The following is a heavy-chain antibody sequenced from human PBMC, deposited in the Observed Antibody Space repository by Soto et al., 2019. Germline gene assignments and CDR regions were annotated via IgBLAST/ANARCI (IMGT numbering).Heavy chain of an antibody. CDR1: GFTFSSYG. Sequence: PGGSLRLSCAASGFTFSSYGMHWVRQAPGKGLEWVAVIWYDGSNKYYADSEKGRFTISRDNSKNTLYLQMNSLRAEDTAVYYCARDYCSSTSCFRDYYYGMDVWGQGATVTVSS. V-gene: IGHV3-33*01. J-gene: IGHJ6*02. CDR3: ARDYCSSTSCFRDYYYGMDV. D-gene: IGHD2-2*01. CDR2: IWYDGSNK.